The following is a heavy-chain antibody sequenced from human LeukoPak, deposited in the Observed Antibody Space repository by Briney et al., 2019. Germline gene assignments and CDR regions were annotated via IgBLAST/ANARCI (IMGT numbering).Heavy chain of an antibody. V-gene: IGHV4-38-2*01. Sequence: PSETLSLTCAVSGYPIRSSYFWGWIRQPPGKGLEWIGSIYHTGTSYYNPSLKIRVALSVDRSKQQFSLRLNSVTAADTAVYYCASPHCSGGSCYDLPLDYWGQGVLVTVSS. D-gene: IGHD2-15*01. J-gene: IGHJ4*02. CDR2: IYHTGTS. CDR3: ASPHCSGGSCYDLPLDY. CDR1: GYPIRSSYF.